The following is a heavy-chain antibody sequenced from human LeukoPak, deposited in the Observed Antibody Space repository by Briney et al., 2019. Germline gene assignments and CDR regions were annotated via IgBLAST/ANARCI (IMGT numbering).Heavy chain of an antibody. V-gene: IGHV3-7*01. D-gene: IGHD3-16*01. Sequence: SGGSLRLSCAASGFTFSGYWMSWVRQAPGKGLEWVANIKQDANEKYYVDSVKGRFTISRDNAKNSLYLQMNSLRDEDTAVYYCAKRGAMCCLDYWGQGTLVTVSS. CDR1: GFTFSGYW. J-gene: IGHJ4*02. CDR2: IKQDANEK. CDR3: AKRGAMCCLDY.